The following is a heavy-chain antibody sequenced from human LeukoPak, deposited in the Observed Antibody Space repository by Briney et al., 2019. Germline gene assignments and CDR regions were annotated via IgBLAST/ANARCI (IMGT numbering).Heavy chain of an antibody. D-gene: IGHD2-15*01. J-gene: IGHJ3*02. V-gene: IGHV3-7*01. CDR2: IKQDGSEK. Sequence: GGSLRLSCAASEFTFSSYWMRWVRQAPGKGLEWVANIKQDGSEKNYVDSVKGRFTISRDNAKNSMYLQMNSLRAEDTAVYYCAREGFAAASDIWGQGTMVTVSS. CDR1: EFTFSSYW. CDR3: AREGFAAASDI.